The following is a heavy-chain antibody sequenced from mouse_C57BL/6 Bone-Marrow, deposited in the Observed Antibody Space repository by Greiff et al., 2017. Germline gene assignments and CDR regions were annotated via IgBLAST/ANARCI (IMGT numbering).Heavy chain of an antibody. V-gene: IGHV14-4*01. D-gene: IGHD2-2*01. CDR2: IDPENGDT. Sequence: VQLQQSGAELVRPGASVKLSCTASGFNIKDDYMPWVKQRPEQGLEWIGWIDPENGDTEYASKFQGKATITADTSSNTAYLQLSSLTSEDTAVYYCTTRLQDYCAMDYWGQGTSVTVSS. CDR3: TTRLQDYCAMDY. CDR1: GFNIKDDY. J-gene: IGHJ4*01.